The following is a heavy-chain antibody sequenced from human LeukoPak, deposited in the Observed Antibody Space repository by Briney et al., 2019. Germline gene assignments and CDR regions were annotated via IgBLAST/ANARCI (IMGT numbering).Heavy chain of an antibody. D-gene: IGHD3-22*01. Sequence: WVSYISSSSSTIYYADSVKGRFTISRDNAKNSLYLQMNSLRAEDTAVYYCARGAYYYEDWGQGTLVTVSS. J-gene: IGHJ4*02. CDR2: ISSSSSTI. V-gene: IGHV3-48*01. CDR3: ARGAYYYED.